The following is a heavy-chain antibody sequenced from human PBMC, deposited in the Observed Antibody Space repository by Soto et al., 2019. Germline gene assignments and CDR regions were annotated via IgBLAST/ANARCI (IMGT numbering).Heavy chain of an antibody. Sequence: QVQLQQWGAGLLKPSETLSLTCAVYGGSFSGYYWSWIRQPPGKGLEWIGEINHSGSTTYNPSLKSRVTISVDTSKNQFSLKLSSVTAADTAVYYCARGRVARIFDYWGQGPLVTVSS. CDR3: ARGRVARIFDY. D-gene: IGHD3-3*01. J-gene: IGHJ4*02. CDR2: INHSGST. V-gene: IGHV4-34*01. CDR1: GGSFSGYY.